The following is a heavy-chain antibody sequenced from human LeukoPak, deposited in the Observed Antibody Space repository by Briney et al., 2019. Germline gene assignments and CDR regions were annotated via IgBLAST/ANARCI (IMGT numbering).Heavy chain of an antibody. V-gene: IGHV3-11*01. CDR1: VFANSVYY. Sequence: SLTLLWTSAVFANSVYYVGCLRKTQKKGLEWVSYISSRGKTIYYADSVKERCTISRENAQNSLYLQMNSLRAEDTAVYYCARLRADSSSYGSDDAFDIWGQGTMVSVSS. J-gene: IGHJ3*02. D-gene: IGHD6-13*01. CDR2: ISSRGKTI. CDR3: ARLRADSSSYGSDDAFDI.